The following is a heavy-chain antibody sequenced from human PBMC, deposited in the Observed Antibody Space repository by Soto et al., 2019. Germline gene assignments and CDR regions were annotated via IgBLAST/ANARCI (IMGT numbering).Heavy chain of an antibody. Sequence: EVQLLESGGGLVQPAGSLRLSCAASRLTFSSHGMSWVRQAPGKGLEWVSNISGSGTSTYYADSVRGRFTISRDNSKNTLYLEMNSLRADDTAVYYCATGGWLRHNDNWGQGTLVTVSS. V-gene: IGHV3-23*01. D-gene: IGHD5-12*01. CDR2: ISGSGTST. CDR1: RLTFSSHG. CDR3: ATGGWLRHNDN. J-gene: IGHJ4*02.